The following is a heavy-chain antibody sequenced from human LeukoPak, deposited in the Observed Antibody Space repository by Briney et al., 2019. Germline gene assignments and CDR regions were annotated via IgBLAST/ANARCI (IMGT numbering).Heavy chain of an antibody. CDR1: GDTFSRYA. CDR3: ARGGDIVVVPAAPVRAFDI. V-gene: IGHV1-69*13. Sequence: SVKVSCKASGDTFSRYAISWVRQAPGQGLEWMGGIIPVLSTANYAQKFQDRVTITADESTSTAYMELSSLRSEDTAVYYCARGGDIVVVPAAPVRAFDIWGQGTMVTVSS. CDR2: IIPVLSTA. D-gene: IGHD2-2*01. J-gene: IGHJ3*02.